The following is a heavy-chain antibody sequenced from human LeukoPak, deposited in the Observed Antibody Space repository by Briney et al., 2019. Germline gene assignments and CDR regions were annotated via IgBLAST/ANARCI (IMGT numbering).Heavy chain of an antibody. Sequence: GGSLRLSCAASGFTFSSYGMHWVRQAPGKGLEWVAVIWYDGSNKYYADSVKGRFTISRDNSKNTLYLQMNSLRAGDTAVYYCARERHLYYYYGMDVWGQGTTVTVSS. CDR3: ARERHLYYYYGMDV. CDR1: GFTFSSYG. CDR2: IWYDGSNK. V-gene: IGHV3-33*01. J-gene: IGHJ6*02. D-gene: IGHD6-25*01.